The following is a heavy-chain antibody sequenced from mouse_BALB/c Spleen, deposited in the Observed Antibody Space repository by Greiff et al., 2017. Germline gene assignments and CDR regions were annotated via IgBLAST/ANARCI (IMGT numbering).Heavy chain of an antibody. V-gene: IGHV5-6-4*01. CDR3: TRKLGREGLDY. CDR1: GFTFSSYT. D-gene: IGHD4-1*01. J-gene: IGHJ2*01. CDR2: ISSGGSYT. Sequence: EVQVVESGGGLVKPGGSLKLSCAASGFTFSSYTMSWVRQTPEKRLEWVATISSGGSYTYYPDSVKGRFTISRDNAKNTLYLQMSSLKSEDTAMYYCTRKLGREGLDYWGQGTTLTVSS.